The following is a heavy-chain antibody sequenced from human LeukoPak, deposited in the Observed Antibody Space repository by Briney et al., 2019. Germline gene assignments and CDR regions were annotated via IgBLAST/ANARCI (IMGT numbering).Heavy chain of an antibody. CDR1: GFSLSTTGMC. CDR2: FDWDDDK. Sequence: SGPTLVNPTQTLTLTCTFSGFSLSTTGMCVSWIRQPPGKALEWLARFDWDDDKHYSTSLKIRLTISKDTSKNQVVLTMTNMDPADTATYYCARTRGQYYYDSSGYPFDYWGQGTLVTVSS. D-gene: IGHD3-22*01. J-gene: IGHJ4*02. V-gene: IGHV2-70*11. CDR3: ARTRGQYYYDSSGYPFDY.